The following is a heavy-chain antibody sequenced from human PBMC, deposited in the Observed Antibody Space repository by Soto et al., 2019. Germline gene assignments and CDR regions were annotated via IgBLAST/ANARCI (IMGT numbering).Heavy chain of an antibody. CDR2: ISSSGSTI. Sequence: QVQLVESGGGLVKPGGSLRLSCAASGFTFSDYYISCIRQAQGKGLEWVSYISSSGSTIYYADSVRGRFTISRDNAKNSLYLQMNSPRAEDTAVYYFATLLWCGELSGYYYGMDVWGQGTTVTVSS. CDR3: ATLLWCGELSGYYYGMDV. CDR1: GFTFSDYY. J-gene: IGHJ6*02. D-gene: IGHD3-10*01. V-gene: IGHV3-11*01.